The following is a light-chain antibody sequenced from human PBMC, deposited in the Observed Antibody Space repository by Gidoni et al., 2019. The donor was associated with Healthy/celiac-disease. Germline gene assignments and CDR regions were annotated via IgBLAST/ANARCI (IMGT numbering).Light chain of an antibody. V-gene: IGKV3-20*01. Sequence: ELVLTQTPGTLPLSPGERATLSCRASQSVSSSYLSLSQQKPGQAPSLLIYGASSRATGIPDRFSGSGSGTDFTLTISRLEPEDFAVYYCQQYGSSPETFGQGTKVEIK. CDR3: QQYGSSPET. CDR1: QSVSSSY. J-gene: IGKJ1*01. CDR2: GAS.